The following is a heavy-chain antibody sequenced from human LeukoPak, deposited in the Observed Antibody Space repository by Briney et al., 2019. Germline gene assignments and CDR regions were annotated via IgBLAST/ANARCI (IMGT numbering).Heavy chain of an antibody. CDR2: IYYSGST. J-gene: IGHJ6*03. CDR3: VRFVVVRGPMEYYYYYMDV. V-gene: IGHV4-59*12. CDR1: GGSISSYY. Sequence: SETLSLTCTVSGGSISSYYWSWIRQPPGKGLEWIGYIYYSGSTNYNPSLKSRVTISVDTSKNQFSLKLSSVTAADTAVFFCVRFVVVRGPMEYYYYYMDVWGRGTTVIVSS. D-gene: IGHD2-2*01.